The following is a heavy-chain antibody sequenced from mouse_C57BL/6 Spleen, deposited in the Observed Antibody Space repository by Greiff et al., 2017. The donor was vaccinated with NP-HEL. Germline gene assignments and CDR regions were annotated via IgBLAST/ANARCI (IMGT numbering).Heavy chain of an antibody. Sequence: QVQLQQSGAELVRPGASVTLSCKASGYTFTDYEMHWVKQTPVHGLEWIGAIDPETGGTAYNQKFKGKAILAADKSSSTAYMELRSLTSEDSAVYYCTRRTVVHYYAMDYWGQGTSVTVSA. D-gene: IGHD1-1*01. CDR3: TRRTVVHYYAMDY. J-gene: IGHJ4*01. CDR1: GYTFTDYE. V-gene: IGHV1-15*01. CDR2: IDPETGGT.